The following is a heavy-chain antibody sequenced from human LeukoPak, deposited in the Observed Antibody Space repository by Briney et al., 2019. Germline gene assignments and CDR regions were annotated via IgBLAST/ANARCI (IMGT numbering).Heavy chain of an antibody. CDR3: AKDTVWSGRPYYFDY. CDR2: ISGSGGST. Sequence: SGGSLRLSCAASGFTFSSYAMSWVRQAPGKGLEWVSAISGSGGSTYYADSVKGRFTISRDNSKNTLYLQMNSLRAEDTAVYYCAKDTVWSGRPYYFDYWGQGTLVTVSS. D-gene: IGHD3-3*01. J-gene: IGHJ4*02. CDR1: GFTFSSYA. V-gene: IGHV3-23*01.